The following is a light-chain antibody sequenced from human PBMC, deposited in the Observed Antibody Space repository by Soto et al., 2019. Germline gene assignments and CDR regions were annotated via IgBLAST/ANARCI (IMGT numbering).Light chain of an antibody. CDR2: GAS. V-gene: IGKV1-39*01. Sequence: ASVGDRVTIPCRASQSVTTWLAWYLQKPGKAPKLLIYGASSLQSGVPSRFTGSGSGTDFTLTISSLQPEDFATYYCQQSYSTPWTFGQGTKVDI. CDR3: QQSYSTPWT. J-gene: IGKJ1*01. CDR1: QSVTTW.